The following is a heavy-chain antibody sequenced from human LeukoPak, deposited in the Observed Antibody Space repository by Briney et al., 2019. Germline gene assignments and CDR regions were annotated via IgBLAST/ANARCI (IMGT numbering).Heavy chain of an antibody. CDR3: AKGGRWLQFFDY. J-gene: IGHJ4*02. D-gene: IGHD5-24*01. V-gene: IGHV3-9*01. CDR1: GFTFDDYA. CDR2: ISWNSGSI. Sequence: GRSLRLSCAASGFTFDDYAMHWVRQAPGKGLEWVSGISWNSGSIGYADSVKGRFTISRDNAKNSLYLQMNSLRAEDTALYYCAKGGRWLQFFDYWGQGALVTASS.